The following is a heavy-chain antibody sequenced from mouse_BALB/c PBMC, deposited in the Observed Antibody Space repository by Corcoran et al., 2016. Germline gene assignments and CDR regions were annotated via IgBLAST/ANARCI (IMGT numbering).Heavy chain of an antibody. CDR3: ANWDWYFDV. D-gene: IGHD4-1*01. J-gene: IGHJ1*01. CDR1: GFNIRDTY. Sequence: VQLQQSGAELVKPGASAKLSCTASGFNIRDTYMHWVKQRPEQGLEWIGRIDPANGNTKYDPKFQGKATITADTSSNTAYLQLSSLTSEDTAVYYCANWDWYFDVWGGGTTVTVSS. V-gene: IGHV14-3*02. CDR2: IDPANGNT.